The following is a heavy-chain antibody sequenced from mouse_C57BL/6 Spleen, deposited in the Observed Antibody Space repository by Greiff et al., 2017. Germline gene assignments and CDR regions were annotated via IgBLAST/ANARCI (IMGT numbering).Heavy chain of an antibody. Sequence: QVQLKQSGAELVKPGASVKMSCKASGYTFTTYPIEWMKQNHGKSLEWIGNFHPYNDDTKYNEKFKGKATLTVEKSSSTVYLELSRLTSDDSAVYYCARAVYYDYDEEYFDVWGTGTTVTVSS. CDR2: FHPYNDDT. CDR1: GYTFTTYP. J-gene: IGHJ1*03. D-gene: IGHD2-4*01. CDR3: ARAVYYDYDEEYFDV. V-gene: IGHV1-47*01.